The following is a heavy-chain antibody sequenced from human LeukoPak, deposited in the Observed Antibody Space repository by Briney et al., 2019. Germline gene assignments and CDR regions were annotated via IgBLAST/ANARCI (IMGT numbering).Heavy chain of an antibody. CDR3: ARDQALGGMDV. D-gene: IGHD6-6*01. Sequence: GGSLRLSCAASGFTFDDYAMHWVRQAPGKGLEWVAVISYDGSNKYYADSVKGRFTISRDNSKNTLYLQMNSLRAEDTAVYYCARDQALGGMDVWGQGTTVTVSS. J-gene: IGHJ6*02. V-gene: IGHV3-30-3*01. CDR2: ISYDGSNK. CDR1: GFTFDDYA.